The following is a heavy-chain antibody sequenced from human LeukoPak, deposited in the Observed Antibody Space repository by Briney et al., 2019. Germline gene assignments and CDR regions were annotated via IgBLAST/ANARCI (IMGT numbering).Heavy chain of an antibody. D-gene: IGHD3-10*01. CDR2: ISSSGSTI. CDR1: GFTFSSYE. CDR3: ARDQASFYFGSGSYSFDY. J-gene: IGHJ4*02. Sequence: GGSLRLSCAASGFTFSSYEMNWVRQAPGKGLEWVSYISSSGSTIYYADSVKGRFTISRDNSKNTVYPQMNSLRGEDTAVYYCARDQASFYFGSGSYSFDYWGPGTLVTVSS. V-gene: IGHV3-48*03.